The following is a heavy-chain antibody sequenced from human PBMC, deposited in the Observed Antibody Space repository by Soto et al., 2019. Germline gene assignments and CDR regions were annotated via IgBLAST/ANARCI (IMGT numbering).Heavy chain of an antibody. V-gene: IGHV3-9*01. CDR1: GFTFDDYA. D-gene: IGHD6-19*01. J-gene: IGHJ6*02. CDR3: AKGSGEYYYYYGMDV. Sequence: PGGSLRLSCAASGFTFDDYAMHWVRQAPGKGLEWVSGISWNSGSIGYADSVKGRFTISRDNAKNSLYLQMNSLRAEDTALYYCAKGSGEYYYYYGMDVWGQGTTVTVSS. CDR2: ISWNSGSI.